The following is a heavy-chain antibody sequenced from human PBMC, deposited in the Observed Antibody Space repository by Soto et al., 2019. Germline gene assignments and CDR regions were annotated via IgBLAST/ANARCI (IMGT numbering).Heavy chain of an antibody. J-gene: IGHJ4*02. D-gene: IGHD3-22*01. CDR1: GGSISSGSYY. CDR3: ARDRRGYYDSSGYYYFDY. Sequence: QVQLQESAPGLVKPSQTLSLTCTVSGGSISSGSYYWSWIRQHPGKGLERIGYIYYSGSTDYNPSLQIGVTISVDTSKNQFSLELSSVTAADTAVYYCARDRRGYYDSSGYYYFDYWGQGTLVPVSS. V-gene: IGHV4-31*03. CDR2: IYYSGST.